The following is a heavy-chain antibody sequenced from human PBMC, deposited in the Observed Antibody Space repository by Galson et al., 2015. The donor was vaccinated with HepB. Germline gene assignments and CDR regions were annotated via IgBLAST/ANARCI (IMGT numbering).Heavy chain of an antibody. D-gene: IGHD2-2*01. CDR2: INTGNGNT. Sequence: SCKASGYSFIDYAIQWVRQAPGQRLEWMGWINTGNGNTKFSQKFQGRVTFTRDTSATTSYMELSSLTSEDTAVYYCARDRSPAGYYNWFDPWGQGTLVTVSP. CDR1: GYSFIDYA. J-gene: IGHJ5*02. V-gene: IGHV1-3*04. CDR3: ARDRSPAGYYNWFDP.